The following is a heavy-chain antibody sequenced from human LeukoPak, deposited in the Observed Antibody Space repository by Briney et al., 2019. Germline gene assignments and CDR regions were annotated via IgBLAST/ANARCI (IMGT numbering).Heavy chain of an antibody. V-gene: IGHV3-23*01. D-gene: IGHD5-18*01. CDR3: AKGQRVTAMVPFYFDY. CDR1: GFTFSSYA. CDR2: ISGSGGST. J-gene: IGHJ4*02. Sequence: GGSLRLSCAASGFTFSSYAMSWVRQAPGKGLEWVSAISGSGGSTYYADSVKGRFTITRDNSKNTLYLQMNSLRAEDTAVYYCAKGQRVTAMVPFYFDYWGQGTLVAVSS.